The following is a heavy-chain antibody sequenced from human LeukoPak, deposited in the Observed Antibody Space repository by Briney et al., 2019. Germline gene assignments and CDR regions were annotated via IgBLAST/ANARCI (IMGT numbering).Heavy chain of an antibody. D-gene: IGHD5-18*01. CDR1: GGSISSYS. V-gene: IGHV4-59*01. CDR3: ARVTAMVTIFDQ. Sequence: SETLSLTCTVSGGSISSYSWSWIRQPPGKRLEWFGYIYYIRSATYIPSVKSRVTIPEDTSNNQFALKLYSVTAADRAVYCCARVTAMVTIFDQWGQGTLVTVSS. CDR2: IYYIRSA. J-gene: IGHJ4*02.